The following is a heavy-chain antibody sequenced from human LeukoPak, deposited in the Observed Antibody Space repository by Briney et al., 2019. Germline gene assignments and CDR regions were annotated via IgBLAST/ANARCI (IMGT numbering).Heavy chain of an antibody. CDR2: INPSSGGT. Sequence: ASVKVSCKASEYTFTGYYIHWVRQAPGQGLEWMGWINPSSGGTNYAQKFQGRVTMTRDTSTSTVYMELSSLRSEDTAVYYCARGSTMIGDAFDIWGQGTMVTVSS. CDR1: EYTFTGYY. CDR3: ARGSTMIGDAFDI. D-gene: IGHD3-22*01. V-gene: IGHV1-2*02. J-gene: IGHJ3*02.